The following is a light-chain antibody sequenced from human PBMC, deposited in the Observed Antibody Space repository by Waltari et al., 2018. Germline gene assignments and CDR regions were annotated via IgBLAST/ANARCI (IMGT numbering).Light chain of an antibody. J-gene: IGLJ2*01. CDR3: CSYAGSYTWV. V-gene: IGLV2-11*01. Sequence: QSALTQPRPVSGSPGQSVTISCTGTSSDVGGYNYVSWYQQHPGKAPKLMIYDVSKRPSGVPDHFSGSKSGNTASLTISGLQAEDEADYYCCSYAGSYTWVFGGGTKLTVL. CDR2: DVS. CDR1: SSDVGGYNY.